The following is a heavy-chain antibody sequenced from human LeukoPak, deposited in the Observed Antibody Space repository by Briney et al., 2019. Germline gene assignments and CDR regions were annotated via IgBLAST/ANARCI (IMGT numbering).Heavy chain of an antibody. CDR1: GGSISSYY. J-gene: IGHJ4*02. V-gene: IGHV4-59*12. D-gene: IGHD4-11*01. Sequence: SETLSLTCTVSGGSISSYYWSWIRQPPGKGLEWIGYIYYSGSTNYNPSLKSRVTISVDTSKNQFSLKLSSVTPEDTAVYYCARGQYSAHDYWGQGTLVTVSS. CDR3: ARGQYSAHDY. CDR2: IYYSGST.